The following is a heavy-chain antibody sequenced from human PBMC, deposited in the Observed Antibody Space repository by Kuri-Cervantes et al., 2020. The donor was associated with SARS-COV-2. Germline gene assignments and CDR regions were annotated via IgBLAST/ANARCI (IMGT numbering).Heavy chain of an antibody. Sequence: GESLKISCTVSGGSISSYYWGWIRQPPGKGLVWVSRINPDGSYTNNADSVKGRFTLSRDNAKNMLFLQMNSLRAEDTAVYYCVRDGDHWNFDYWGQGTLVTVSS. CDR3: VRDGDHWNFDY. CDR2: INPDGSYT. J-gene: IGHJ4*02. D-gene: IGHD1-1*01. CDR1: GGSISSYY. V-gene: IGHV3-74*01.